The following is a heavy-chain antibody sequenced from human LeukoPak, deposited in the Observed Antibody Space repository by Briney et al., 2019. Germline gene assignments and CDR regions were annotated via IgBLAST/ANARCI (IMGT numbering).Heavy chain of an antibody. D-gene: IGHD1-7*01. Sequence: GGPLRLSCAASGFTFSSYSMNWVRQAPGKGLEWVSSISSSSSYIYYADSVKGRFTISRDNAKNSLYLQMNSLRAEDTAVYYCARAHNWKYGTFDYWGQGTLVTVSS. CDR2: ISSSSSYI. CDR1: GFTFSSYS. J-gene: IGHJ4*02. CDR3: ARAHNWKYGTFDY. V-gene: IGHV3-21*01.